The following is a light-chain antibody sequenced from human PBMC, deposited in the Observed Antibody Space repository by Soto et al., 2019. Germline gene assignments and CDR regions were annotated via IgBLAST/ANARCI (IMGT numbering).Light chain of an antibody. J-gene: IGKJ1*01. CDR1: QSVSSN. CDR2: GAS. CDR3: QQYNNWPAGT. V-gene: IGKV3-15*01. Sequence: EIVMTQSPATLSVSPGERATLSCRASQSVSSNLAWYQQKPGQAPRLLIYGASTRATGIPARFSGSGSGTEFTLTISSLQSEDFAVYYCQQYNNWPAGTFGQGTKVDIK.